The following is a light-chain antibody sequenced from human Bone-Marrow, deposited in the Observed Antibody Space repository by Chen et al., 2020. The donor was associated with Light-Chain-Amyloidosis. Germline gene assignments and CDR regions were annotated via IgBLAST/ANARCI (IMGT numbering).Light chain of an antibody. Sequence: SYELTQPPSVSVSPGQTARITCSGDDLPTKYAYWYQQKPGQAPVLVIHRDTERPSGISERFSGSSSGTTATLSMSGVQAEDEADEHCQSADSSGTYEVIFGGGTKLTVL. CDR1: DLPTKY. CDR2: RDT. V-gene: IGLV3-25*03. J-gene: IGLJ2*01. CDR3: QSADSSGTYEVI.